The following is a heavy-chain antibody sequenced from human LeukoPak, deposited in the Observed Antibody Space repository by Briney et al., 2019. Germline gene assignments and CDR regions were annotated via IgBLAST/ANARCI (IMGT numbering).Heavy chain of an antibody. V-gene: IGHV4-59*01. CDR2: IYDSGST. CDR3: VTAAAKSGDYYYYMDV. D-gene: IGHD3-10*01. Sequence: SETLSLTCTVSGGSISSYYWSWIRQPPGKGLEWIGYIYDSGSTNYNPSLKSRVTISVDTSKNQFSLKVSSVTAADTAVYYCVTAAAKSGDYYYYMDVWGKGTTVTVSS. J-gene: IGHJ6*03. CDR1: GGSISSYY.